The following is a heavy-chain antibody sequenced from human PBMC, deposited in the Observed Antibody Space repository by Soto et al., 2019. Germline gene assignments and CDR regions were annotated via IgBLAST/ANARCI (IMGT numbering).Heavy chain of an antibody. V-gene: IGHV1-18*01. CDR1: GYTFTSYG. CDR2: ISAYNGNT. J-gene: IGHJ6*02. D-gene: IGHD2-2*01. CDR3: ASDEWLVPAADYYYYGMDV. Sequence: ASVKVSCKASGYTFTSYGISWVRQAPGQGLEWMGWISAYNGNTNYAQKRQGRVTMTTDTSTSTAYMELRSLRSDDTAVYYCASDEWLVPAADYYYYGMDVWGQGTTVTVSS.